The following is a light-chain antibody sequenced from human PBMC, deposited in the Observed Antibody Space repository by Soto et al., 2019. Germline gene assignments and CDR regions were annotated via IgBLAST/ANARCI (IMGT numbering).Light chain of an antibody. Sequence: EIVLTQSPGTLSLSPGERATLSCTASQSVSSNYLAWYQQKPGQAPRLLIYGASSRATGIPDRFSGSGSGTAFPLTISRLEPEDFAVYYCQQYGGSPRTFGQGTKVEIK. CDR2: GAS. J-gene: IGKJ1*01. CDR1: QSVSSNY. V-gene: IGKV3-20*01. CDR3: QQYGGSPRT.